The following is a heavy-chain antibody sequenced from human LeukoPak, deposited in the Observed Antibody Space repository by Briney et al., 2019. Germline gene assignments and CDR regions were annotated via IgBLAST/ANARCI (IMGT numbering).Heavy chain of an antibody. D-gene: IGHD4-17*01. CDR2: ISYDGTNK. CDR3: ARGSHGEHDS. J-gene: IGHJ5*01. Sequence: GRSLRLSCAASGFTFSSYAIHWVRQAPGKGLEWVAIISYDGTNKYYADSVRGRFTISKDNSKNTLYLQINSLRVDDTAIYYCARGSHGEHDSWGQGTLVTVSS. V-gene: IGHV3-30-3*01. CDR1: GFTFSSYA.